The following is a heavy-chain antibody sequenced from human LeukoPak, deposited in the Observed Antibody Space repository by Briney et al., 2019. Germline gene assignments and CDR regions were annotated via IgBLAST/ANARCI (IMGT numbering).Heavy chain of an antibody. V-gene: IGHV3-30*02. CDR3: AKDQYYDILTGPETYYYYYMDV. CDR1: GFTFSSYG. D-gene: IGHD3-9*01. CDR2: IRYDGSNK. J-gene: IGHJ6*03. Sequence: GGSLRLSCAASGFTFSSYGMHWVRQAPGKGLEWVAFIRYDGSNKYCADSVKGRFTISRDNSKNTLYLQMNSLRAEDTAVYYCAKDQYYDILTGPETYYYYYMDVWGRGTTVTISS.